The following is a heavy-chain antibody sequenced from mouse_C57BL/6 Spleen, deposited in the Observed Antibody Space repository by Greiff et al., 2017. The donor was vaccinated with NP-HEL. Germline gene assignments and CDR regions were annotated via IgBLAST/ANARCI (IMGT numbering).Heavy chain of an antibody. Sequence: VQLQQPGAELVKPGASVKLSCKASGYTFTSYWMHWVKQRPGQGLEWIGMIHPNSGSTNYNEKFKSKATLTVDKSSSTAYMQLSSLTSEDSAVYYCARGGDYDSPFAYWGQGTLVTVSA. D-gene: IGHD2-4*01. CDR1: GYTFTSYW. V-gene: IGHV1-64*01. J-gene: IGHJ3*01. CDR2: IHPNSGST. CDR3: ARGGDYDSPFAY.